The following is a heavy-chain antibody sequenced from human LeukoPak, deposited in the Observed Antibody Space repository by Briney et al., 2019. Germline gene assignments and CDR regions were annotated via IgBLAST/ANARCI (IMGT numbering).Heavy chain of an antibody. CDR1: GGSISSYY. D-gene: IGHD3-22*01. CDR2: IYTSGST. V-gene: IGHV4-4*07. Sequence: SETLSLTCTVSGGSISSYYWSWIRQPAGKGLEWIGRIYTSGSTNYNPSLKSRVTMSVDTSKNQFSLRLSSVTAADTAVYYCARFDSSGYRDDDAFDIWGQGTMVNVSS. CDR3: ARFDSSGYRDDDAFDI. J-gene: IGHJ3*02.